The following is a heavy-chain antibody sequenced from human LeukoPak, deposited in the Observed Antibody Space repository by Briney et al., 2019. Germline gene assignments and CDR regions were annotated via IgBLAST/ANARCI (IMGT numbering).Heavy chain of an antibody. D-gene: IGHD2-2*01. Sequence: SETLSLTCAVYGGSFSGYYWSWIRQPPGKGLEWIGEINHSGSTNYNPSLKSRVTISVDTSKNQFSLKLSSVAAADTAVYYCARGARGLVVVPAAMPHFDYWGQGTLVTVSS. CDR1: GGSFSGYY. V-gene: IGHV4-34*01. CDR3: ARGARGLVVVPAAMPHFDY. J-gene: IGHJ4*02. CDR2: INHSGST.